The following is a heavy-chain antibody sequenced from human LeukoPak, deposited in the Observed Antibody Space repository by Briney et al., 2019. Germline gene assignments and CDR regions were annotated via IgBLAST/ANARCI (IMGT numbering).Heavy chain of an antibody. J-gene: IGHJ4*02. V-gene: IGHV1-2*02. CDR1: GYTLTGPY. CDR2: INPTTGGA. Sequence: ASEKVSCKASGYTLTGPYMHWVRQAPGHGLESMGWINPTTGGANYAQNFQGRVTMTRDTSINTVYMELRRLRADDTAVYYCARDFYGTYDYWGQGTLVTVSS. D-gene: IGHD2/OR15-2a*01. CDR3: ARDFYGTYDY.